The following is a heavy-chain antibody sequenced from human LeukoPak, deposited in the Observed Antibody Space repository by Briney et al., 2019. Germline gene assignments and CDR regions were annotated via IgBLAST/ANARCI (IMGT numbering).Heavy chain of an antibody. CDR2: ISGSGGST. D-gene: IGHD3-3*01. CDR1: GFTFSSYA. V-gene: IGHV3-23*01. J-gene: IGHJ6*02. Sequence: PGGSLRLSCAASGFTFSSYAMSWVRQAPGKGLEWVSAISGSGGSTYYADSVKGRFTISRDNSKNTLYLQMNSLRAEDTAVYYCAKVDSIFGVAPYGMDVWGQGTTVTVSS. CDR3: AKVDSIFGVAPYGMDV.